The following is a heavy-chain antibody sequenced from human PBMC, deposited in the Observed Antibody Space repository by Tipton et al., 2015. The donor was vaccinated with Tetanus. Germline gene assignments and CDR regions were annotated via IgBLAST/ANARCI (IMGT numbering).Heavy chain of an antibody. CDR3: ARDRGAAALVTGWFDP. D-gene: IGHD6-13*01. V-gene: IGHV3-30*03. CDR2: ISYDGSNK. Sequence: SLRLSCAASGFTFSSYGMHWVRRAPGKGLEWVAVISYDGSNKYYADSVKGRFTISRDNSKNTLYLQMNSLRAEDTAVYYCARDRGAAALVTGWFDPWGQGTLVTVSS. J-gene: IGHJ5*02. CDR1: GFTFSSYG.